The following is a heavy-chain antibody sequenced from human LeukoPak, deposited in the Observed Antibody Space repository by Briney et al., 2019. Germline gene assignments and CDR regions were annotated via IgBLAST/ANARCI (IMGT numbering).Heavy chain of an antibody. Sequence: SETLSLTCAVYGGSFSGYYWSWIRQPPGKGLEWIGEINHSGSTNYNPSLKSRVTISVDTSKNQFSPKLRSVTAADTAVYYCARGRKRYCSGGSCPALDYWGQGTLVTVSS. J-gene: IGHJ4*02. CDR2: INHSGST. V-gene: IGHV4-34*01. CDR3: ARGRKRYCSGGSCPALDY. D-gene: IGHD2-15*01. CDR1: GGSFSGYY.